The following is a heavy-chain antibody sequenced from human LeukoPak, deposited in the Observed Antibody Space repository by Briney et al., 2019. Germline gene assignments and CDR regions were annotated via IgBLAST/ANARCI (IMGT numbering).Heavy chain of an antibody. D-gene: IGHD2-8*01. CDR3: ARALGHAGVYAIIY. V-gene: IGHV1-69*06. Sequence: ASVKVSCKASGYTFTSYDINWVRQATGQGLEWMGGIIPIFGTANYAQKFQGRVTITADKSTSTAYMELSSLRSEDTAVYYCARALGHAGVYAIIYWGQGTLVTVSS. CDR2: IIPIFGTA. J-gene: IGHJ4*02. CDR1: GYTFTSYD.